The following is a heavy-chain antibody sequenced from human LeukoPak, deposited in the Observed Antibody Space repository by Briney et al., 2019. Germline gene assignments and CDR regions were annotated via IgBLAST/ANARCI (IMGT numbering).Heavy chain of an antibody. D-gene: IGHD2-15*01. J-gene: IGHJ3*02. Sequence: GRSLRLSCAASGFTFSSYGMHWARQAPGKGLEWVGRIKSKSDGGTTDYAAPVKGRFTISRDDSKTTLYLQMNSLKTEDTAVYYCTTAPRGYCSGGSCSYAFDIWGQGTMVTVSS. V-gene: IGHV3-15*01. CDR1: GFTFSSYG. CDR2: IKSKSDGGTT. CDR3: TTAPRGYCSGGSCSYAFDI.